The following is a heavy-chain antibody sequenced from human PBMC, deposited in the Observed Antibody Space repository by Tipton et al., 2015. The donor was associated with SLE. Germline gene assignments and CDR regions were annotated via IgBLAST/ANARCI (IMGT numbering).Heavy chain of an antibody. CDR3: ARDGGQRVISGTYDFYYYGLDV. J-gene: IGHJ6*02. CDR2: ISHNGGA. V-gene: IGHV4-34*01. Sequence: TLSLTCTVFDGSLSGYYWAWLRQSPGKGRGWIGEISHNGGANYNPSLESRGTISLETSKNQFSLKLTSVTATDTAVYYCARDGGQRVISGTYDFYYYGLDVWGQGTAVTVSS. CDR1: DGSLSGYY. D-gene: IGHD6-13*01.